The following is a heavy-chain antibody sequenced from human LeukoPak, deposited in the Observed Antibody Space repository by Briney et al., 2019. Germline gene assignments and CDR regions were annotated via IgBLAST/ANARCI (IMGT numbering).Heavy chain of an antibody. CDR2: ISSSSSYI. Sequence: GGSLRLSCAASGFTFSSYSMNWIRQAPGKGLEWVSSISSSSSYIYYADSVKGRFTISRDNAKNSLYLQMNSLRAEDTAVYYCARTYYDFWSGYYPPPYFDYWGQGTLVTVSS. CDR3: ARTYYDFWSGYYPPPYFDY. V-gene: IGHV3-21*01. CDR1: GFTFSSYS. J-gene: IGHJ4*02. D-gene: IGHD3-3*01.